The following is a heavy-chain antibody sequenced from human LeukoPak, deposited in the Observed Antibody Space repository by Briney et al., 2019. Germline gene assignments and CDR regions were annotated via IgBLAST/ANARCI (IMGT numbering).Heavy chain of an antibody. V-gene: IGHV3-30*02. D-gene: IGHD3-16*01. J-gene: IGHJ4*02. Sequence: PGGSLRLSCAASGFTFSTYGMHWVRQAPGKGLEWVVFIRYDGSSKYYTDSVKGRFTISRDNSKNTLFLQMNRLRAEDTAVYYCAGRRVLDASFDYWGQGTLVTVSS. CDR3: AGRRVLDASFDY. CDR2: IRYDGSSK. CDR1: GFTFSTYG.